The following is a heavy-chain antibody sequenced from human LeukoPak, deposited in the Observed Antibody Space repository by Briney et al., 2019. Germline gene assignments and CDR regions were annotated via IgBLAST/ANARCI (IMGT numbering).Heavy chain of an antibody. V-gene: IGHV4-61*02. CDR2: IYTSGST. CDR3: ARDRIAAAGTMWFDP. D-gene: IGHD6-13*01. CDR1: GGSISSGSYY. J-gene: IGHJ5*02. Sequence: PSETLSLTCTVSGGSISSGSYYWSWIRQPAGKGLEWIGRIYTSGSTNYNPSLKSRVTISVDTSKNQFSLQLNSVTPEDTAVYYCARDRIAAAGTMWFDPWGQGTLVTVSS.